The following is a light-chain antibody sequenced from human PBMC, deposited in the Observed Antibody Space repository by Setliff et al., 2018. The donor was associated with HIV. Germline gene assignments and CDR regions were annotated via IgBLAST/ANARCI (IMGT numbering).Light chain of an antibody. CDR2: DVS. CDR1: SSDVGGYNY. Sequence: QSALTQPASVSGSPGQSITISCSGTSSDVGGYNYVSWYQQHPGKAPTLMIYDVSNRPSGVSNRFSGSKSGNTASLTISGLQADDEADYYCTSYSSNTTLGIFGTGTKVTVL. V-gene: IGLV2-14*03. CDR3: TSYSSNTTLGI. J-gene: IGLJ1*01.